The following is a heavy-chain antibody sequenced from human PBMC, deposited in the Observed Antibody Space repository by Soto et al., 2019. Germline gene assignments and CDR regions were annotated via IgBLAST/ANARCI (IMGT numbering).Heavy chain of an antibody. CDR1: GFTFSSYA. V-gene: IGHV3-23*01. CDR3: AKDGASPVAGTALGFEP. CDR2: ISGSGGST. Sequence: EVQLLESGGGLVQPGGSLRLSCAASGFTFSSYAMSWVRQAPGKGLEWVSAISGSGGSTYYADSVKGRFTISSDNPQNKPYLQMNSPRAEDTAVYYCAKDGASPVAGTALGFEPWRQGTLVTVSS. J-gene: IGHJ5*02. D-gene: IGHD6-19*01.